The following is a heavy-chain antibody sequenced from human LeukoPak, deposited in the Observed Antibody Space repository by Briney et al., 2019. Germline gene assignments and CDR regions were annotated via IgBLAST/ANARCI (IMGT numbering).Heavy chain of an antibody. V-gene: IGHV4-38-2*02. CDR3: ARIFIRNGYSSYFDC. CDR1: GFSISSGHY. Sequence: SETLSLTCTVSGFSISSGHYWGWVRQPPGARLEWIGSVYQSGTTYYNPSLKSRVTTSVDMSKNQFSLRLRPVTAADTAVYYCARIFIRNGYSSYFDCWGQGTLVTVSS. J-gene: IGHJ4*02. CDR2: VYQSGTT. D-gene: IGHD5-18*01.